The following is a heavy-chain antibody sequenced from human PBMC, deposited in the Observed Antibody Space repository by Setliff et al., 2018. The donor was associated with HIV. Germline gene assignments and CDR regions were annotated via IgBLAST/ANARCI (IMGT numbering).Heavy chain of an antibody. CDR2: INPRGGST. J-gene: IGHJ6*03. V-gene: IGHV1-46*01. CDR1: GYTFTNYY. CDR3: ARCGAGEWHLYMDV. D-gene: IGHD3-16*01. Sequence: ASVKVSCKASGYTFTNYYIHWVRQAPGQGLEWMGVINPRGGSTSYAQKFKGRVTFTADKSTSTVYMELSSLRSEDAAVYYCARCGAGEWHLYMDVWGKGTAVTVSS.